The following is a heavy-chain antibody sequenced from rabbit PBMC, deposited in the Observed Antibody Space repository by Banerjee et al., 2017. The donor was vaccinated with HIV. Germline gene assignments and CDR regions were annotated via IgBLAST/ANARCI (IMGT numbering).Heavy chain of an antibody. D-gene: IGHD7-1*01. CDR1: GIDFSSYQY. CDR3: ARGQLYPASADYVLGL. V-gene: IGHV1S45*01. J-gene: IGHJ4*01. Sequence: QEQLEESGGGLVKPGGTLTLTCKASGIDFSSYQYMCWVRQAPGKGLEWIACIYGGSSGSTYYASWAKGRFTISKTSSTTVDLKMTSLTAADTATYFCARGQLYPASADYVLGLWGPGTLVTVS. CDR2: IYGGSSGST.